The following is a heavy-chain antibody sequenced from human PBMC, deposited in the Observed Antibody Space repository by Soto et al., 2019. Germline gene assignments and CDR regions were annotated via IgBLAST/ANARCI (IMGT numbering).Heavy chain of an antibody. CDR2: IYYSGST. D-gene: IGHD3-10*01. Sequence: SETLSLTCTVSGGSISSYYWSWIRQPPGKGLEWIGYIYYSGSTNYNPSLKSRVTISVDTSKNQFSLKLSSVTAADTAVYYCARDRITMVRGVIISYYYYGMDVWGQGTTVTVSS. V-gene: IGHV4-59*01. J-gene: IGHJ6*02. CDR1: GGSISSYY. CDR3: ARDRITMVRGVIISYYYYGMDV.